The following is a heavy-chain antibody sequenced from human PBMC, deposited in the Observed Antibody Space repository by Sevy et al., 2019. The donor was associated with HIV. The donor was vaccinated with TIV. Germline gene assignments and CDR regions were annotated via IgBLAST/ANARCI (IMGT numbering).Heavy chain of an antibody. J-gene: IGHJ5*02. CDR3: ARTGIVGATRTGWFDP. Sequence: SETLSLTCTVSGGSISSSSYYWGWIRQPPGKGLEWIGSIYYSGSTYYNPSLKSRVTISVDTSKNQFSLKLGSVTAADTAVYYCARTGIVGATRTGWFDPWGQGTLVTVSS. D-gene: IGHD1-26*01. V-gene: IGHV4-39*01. CDR1: GGSISSSSYY. CDR2: IYYSGST.